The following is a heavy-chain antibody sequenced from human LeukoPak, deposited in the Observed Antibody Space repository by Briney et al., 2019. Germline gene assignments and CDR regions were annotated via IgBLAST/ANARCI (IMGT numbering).Heavy chain of an antibody. V-gene: IGHV1-8*01. D-gene: IGHD2-15*01. Sequence: EASVKVSCKASGGTFTSYDINWVRQATGQGLEWMGWMNPNSGNTGYAQKFQGRVTMTRATSTSTVYMELSSLSSEDTAVYYCARAIYCSGGSCHWEFDYWGQGTLVTVSS. CDR2: MNPNSGNT. CDR3: ARAIYCSGGSCHWEFDY. CDR1: GGTFTSYD. J-gene: IGHJ4*02.